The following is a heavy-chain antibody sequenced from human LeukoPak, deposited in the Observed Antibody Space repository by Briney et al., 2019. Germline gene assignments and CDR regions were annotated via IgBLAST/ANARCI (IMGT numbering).Heavy chain of an antibody. CDR2: MNNGPGAT. V-gene: IGHV3-23*01. CDR3: AKTHYDPLDV. D-gene: IGHD5-12*01. J-gene: IGHJ6*02. Sequence: GGSLRLSCAVSGFTFSSYSMNWVRQPPGKGLEWVSAMNNGPGATFYRDSVRGRFTISRDDSTSTLYLQMNSLRAEDTGTYYCAKTHYDPLDVWGQGTTVAVSS. CDR1: GFTFSSYS.